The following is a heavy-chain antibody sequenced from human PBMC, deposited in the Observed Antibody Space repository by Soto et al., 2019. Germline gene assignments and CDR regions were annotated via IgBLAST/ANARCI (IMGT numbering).Heavy chain of an antibody. V-gene: IGHV3-21*01. CDR1: GFAFSNYG. CDR2: ISKSDYT. Sequence: PGGSRRLSCTVSGFAFSNYGINWVRQAPGKGLGWVSSISKSDYTYYSDSVKGRFTISRDNSKNSVSLQMNTLRVEHTALYYCAREDSIVIPAVSDCWGRGTRGRVCS. CDR3: AREDSIVIPAVSDC. D-gene: IGHD2-2*01. J-gene: IGHJ4*01.